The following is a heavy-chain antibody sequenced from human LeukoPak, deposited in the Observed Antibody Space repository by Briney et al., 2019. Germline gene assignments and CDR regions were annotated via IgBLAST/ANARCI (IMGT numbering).Heavy chain of an antibody. J-gene: IGHJ4*02. CDR3: ARDGYSGSDAL. CDR1: GGSFSAYY. CDR2: INHSGST. D-gene: IGHD5-12*01. Sequence: PSETLSLTCAVFGGSFSAYYWSWIRQPPGKGLEWIGEINHSGSTNYNPSLKSRVTISVDTSKNQFSLKVSSVIAADTAVYYCARDGYSGSDALWGQGTPVTVSS. V-gene: IGHV4-34*01.